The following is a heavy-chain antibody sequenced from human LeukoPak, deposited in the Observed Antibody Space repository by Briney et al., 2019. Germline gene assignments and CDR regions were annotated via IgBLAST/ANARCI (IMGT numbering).Heavy chain of an antibody. Sequence: SVKVSCKASGGTFSSYAISWVRQAPGQGLEWMGGIIPIFVTANYAQKFQGRVTITADKSTSTAYMELSSLRSEDTAVYYCARGDWRYYDILTGYKAYYYYGMDVWGKGTTVTVSS. CDR3: ARGDWRYYDILTGYKAYYYYGMDV. CDR2: IIPIFVTA. V-gene: IGHV1-69*06. D-gene: IGHD3-9*01. J-gene: IGHJ6*04. CDR1: GGTFSSYA.